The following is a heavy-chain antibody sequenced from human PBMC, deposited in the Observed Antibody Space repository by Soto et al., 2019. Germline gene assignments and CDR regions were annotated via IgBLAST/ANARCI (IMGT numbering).Heavy chain of an antibody. CDR1: GFTFSDYY. V-gene: IGHV3-11*01. J-gene: IGHJ5*02. CDR3: ARVGCSASCFSDWFDP. Sequence: QVHLVESGGGLVKPGGSLRLSCAASGFTFSDYYMHWIRQAPGKGLEWVSYISGSGDTIHYADSVQGRFTISRDNAKSSLDRQMSSLRAEDTAVYYCARVGCSASCFSDWFDPWGQGTLVTVSS. D-gene: IGHD2-2*01. CDR2: ISGSGDTI.